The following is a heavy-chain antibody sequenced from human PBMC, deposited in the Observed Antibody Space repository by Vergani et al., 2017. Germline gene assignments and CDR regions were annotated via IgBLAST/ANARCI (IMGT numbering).Heavy chain of an antibody. CDR3: ARWVGAAAGPGVDY. CDR2: INHSGST. Sequence: QVQLQQWGAGLLKPSETLSLTCAVYGGSFSGYYWSWIRQPPGNGLGWIGEINHSGSTNYNPSLKTRVTISVETSKNQFSLKLSSVTAADTAVYYCARWVGAAAGPGVDYWGQGTLVTVSS. CDR1: GGSFSGYY. D-gene: IGHD6-13*01. V-gene: IGHV4-34*01. J-gene: IGHJ4*02.